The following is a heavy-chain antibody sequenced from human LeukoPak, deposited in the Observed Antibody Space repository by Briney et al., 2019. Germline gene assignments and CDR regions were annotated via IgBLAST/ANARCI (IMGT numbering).Heavy chain of an antibody. D-gene: IGHD6-19*01. CDR1: GYTFISYG. Sequence: ASVKVSCKASGYTFISYGISWVRQAPGQGLEWMGWISACNGNTNYAQKLQGRVTMTTDTSTSTAYMELRSLRSDDTAVYYCARGSSGWYVGNFDYWGQGTLVTVSS. CDR2: ISACNGNT. V-gene: IGHV1-18*01. CDR3: ARGSSGWYVGNFDY. J-gene: IGHJ4*02.